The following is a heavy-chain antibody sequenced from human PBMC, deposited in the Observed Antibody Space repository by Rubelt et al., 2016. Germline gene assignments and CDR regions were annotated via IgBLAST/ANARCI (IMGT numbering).Heavy chain of an antibody. CDR2: IYYRGST. J-gene: IGHJ6*02. V-gene: IGHV4-39*07. CDR1: GGSISSSSYY. Sequence: QLQLQESGPGLVKPSETLSLTCTVSGGSISSSSYYWGWIRQPPGKGLEWIGSIYYRGSTYYNPSLKSRVTISVDTSKNQFSLKLSSVTAADTAVYYCARTDLYYYGMDVWGQGTTVTVSS. CDR3: ARTDLYYYGMDV.